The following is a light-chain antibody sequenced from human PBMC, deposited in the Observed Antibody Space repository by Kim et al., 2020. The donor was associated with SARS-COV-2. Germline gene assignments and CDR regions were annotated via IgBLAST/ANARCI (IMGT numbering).Light chain of an antibody. CDR2: DDD. Sequence: GITVAFPFPRSSGNIDDNYVQWYQQRPGGVPTAVIYDDDQIPSGVSDRFSGSIDNSSNSASLTISGLKTEDEADYYCQSYNRSNVVFGGGTQLTVL. CDR3: QSYNRSNVV. J-gene: IGLJ2*01. CDR1: SGNIDDNY. V-gene: IGLV6-57*03.